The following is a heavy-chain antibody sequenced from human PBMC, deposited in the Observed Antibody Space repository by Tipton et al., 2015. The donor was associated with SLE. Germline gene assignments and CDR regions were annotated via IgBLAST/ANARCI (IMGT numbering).Heavy chain of an antibody. D-gene: IGHD4-11*01. Sequence: GLVKPSETLSLTCNVTGGSISSTSYYWGWIRQPPGKGLEWIGSIYYSGSTYFNPSLKSRVTISVDTSKNHFSLKLRSVTAADTAVYYCARHGYSDYGIDYWGQGTLVTVSS. CDR2: IYYSGST. J-gene: IGHJ4*02. V-gene: IGHV4-39*07. CDR3: ARHGYSDYGIDY. CDR1: GGSISSTSYY.